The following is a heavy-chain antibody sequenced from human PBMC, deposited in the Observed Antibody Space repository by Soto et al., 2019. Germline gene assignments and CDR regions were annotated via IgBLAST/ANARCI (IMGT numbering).Heavy chain of an antibody. V-gene: IGHV3-33*01. CDR2: IVREGSEK. CDR1: GFAFSNHG. J-gene: IGHJ4*02. D-gene: IGHD6-25*01. CDR3: AGDDDDDDSGRDL. Sequence: QGQLVESGGGVVQPGRSLRLSCAASGFAFSNHGMHWVRQAPGKGLEWLAVIVREGSEKFYADSVKGRFTISRDNSKNELYLEMSSLRAEDTAVYYCAGDDDDDDSGRDLWGQGTLVTVSS.